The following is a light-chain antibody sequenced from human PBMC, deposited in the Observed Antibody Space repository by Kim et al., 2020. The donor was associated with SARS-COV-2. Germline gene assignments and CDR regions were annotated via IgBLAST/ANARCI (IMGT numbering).Light chain of an antibody. J-gene: IGLJ2*01. CDR1: SLRSYY. CDR3: NSRDSSGNHVV. V-gene: IGLV3-19*01. CDR2: GKN. Sequence: LGQTARITCQGDSLRSYYASWYQQKPGQAPVLVIYGKNNRPSGIPDRFSGSSSGNTASLTITGAHAEDEADYYCNSRDSSGNHVVFGGGTKLTVL.